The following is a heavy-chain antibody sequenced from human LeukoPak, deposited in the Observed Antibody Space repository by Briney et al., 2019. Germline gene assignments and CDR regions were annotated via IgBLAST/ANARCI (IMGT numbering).Heavy chain of an antibody. Sequence: ASVKVSCEASGGTFSSYAISWVRQAPGQGLEWMGGIIPIFGTANYAQKFQGRVTITADESTSAAYMELSSLRSEDTAVYYCARDARGSSGWNYAFDIWGQGTMVTVSS. D-gene: IGHD6-19*01. V-gene: IGHV1-69*13. CDR3: ARDARGSSGWNYAFDI. CDR2: IIPIFGTA. J-gene: IGHJ3*02. CDR1: GGTFSSYA.